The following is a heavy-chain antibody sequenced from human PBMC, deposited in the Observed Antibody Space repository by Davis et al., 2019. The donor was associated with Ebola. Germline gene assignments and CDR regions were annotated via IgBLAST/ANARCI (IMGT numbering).Heavy chain of an antibody. J-gene: IGHJ6*02. CDR1: GYTFTSYG. D-gene: IGHD3-10*01. Sequence: ASVKVSCKASGYTFTSYGISWVRQAPGQGLEWMGWISAYNGNTNYAQKLQGRVTMTTDTSTSTAYMELRSLRSDDTAVYYCARGVHYYGSGSYFWRGPYYYYGMDVWGQGTTVTVSS. V-gene: IGHV1-18*01. CDR2: ISAYNGNT. CDR3: ARGVHYYGSGSYFWRGPYYYYGMDV.